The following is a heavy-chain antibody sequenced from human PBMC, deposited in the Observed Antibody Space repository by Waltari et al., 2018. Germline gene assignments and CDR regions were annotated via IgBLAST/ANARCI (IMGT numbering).Heavy chain of an antibody. D-gene: IGHD3-16*01. CDR1: GYTFTSYD. V-gene: IGHV1-8*03. CDR2: MNPNSGNT. Sequence: QVQLVQSGAEVKKPGASVQVSCQASGYTFTSYDINWVRQATGQGLEWMGWMNPNSGNTGYAQKFQGRVTITRNTSISTAYMELSSLRSEDTAVYYCARGGARRLGDAFDIWGQGTMVTVSS. J-gene: IGHJ3*02. CDR3: ARGGARRLGDAFDI.